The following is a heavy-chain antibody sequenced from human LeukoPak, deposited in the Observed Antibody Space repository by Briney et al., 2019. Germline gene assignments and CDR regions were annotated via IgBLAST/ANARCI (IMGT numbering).Heavy chain of an antibody. V-gene: IGHV1-46*03. Sequence: ASVKVSCKASGYTFTSYYMHWGRQAPGQGLEWMGIINPSGGSTSYAQKFQGRVTMTRDTSTSTVYMELSSLRSEDTAVYYCARDMGPTYYDFWGADPWGQGTLVTVSS. J-gene: IGHJ5*02. CDR3: ARDMGPTYYDFWGADP. CDR2: INPSGGST. D-gene: IGHD3-3*01. CDR1: GYTFTSYY.